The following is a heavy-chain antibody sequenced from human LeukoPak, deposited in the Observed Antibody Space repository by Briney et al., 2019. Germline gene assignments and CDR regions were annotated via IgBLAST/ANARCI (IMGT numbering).Heavy chain of an antibody. Sequence: ASVKVSCKASGYTFTGYYMHWVRQAPGQGLEWMGWINPNSGGTNYAQKFQGRVTMTRDTSISTAYMELSRLRSDDTAVYYCARDRDTYYYDGSGYSPDYWGQGTLVTVSS. J-gene: IGHJ4*02. CDR2: INPNSGGT. CDR3: ARDRDTYYYDGSGYSPDY. D-gene: IGHD3-22*01. CDR1: GYTFTGYY. V-gene: IGHV1-2*02.